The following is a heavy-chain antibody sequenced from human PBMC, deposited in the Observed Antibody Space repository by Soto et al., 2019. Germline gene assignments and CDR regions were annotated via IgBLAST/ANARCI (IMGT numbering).Heavy chain of an antibody. Sequence: SSETLSLPCPVPGCSMTSGDQYWTWIRHRPGEGLEWFGYINHRGSLYYNPSLKSRVSMSVDTSKNQFSLNLSSVTAADTAVYYCARELPQRQGSNMDVWGQGTTVTVSS. J-gene: IGHJ6*02. CDR1: GCSMTSGDQY. CDR3: ARELPQRQGSNMDV. D-gene: IGHD1-1*01. CDR2: INHRGSL. V-gene: IGHV4-31*03.